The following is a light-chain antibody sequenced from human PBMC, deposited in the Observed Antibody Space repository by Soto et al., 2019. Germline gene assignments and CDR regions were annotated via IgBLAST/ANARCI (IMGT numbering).Light chain of an antibody. J-gene: IGLJ2*01. CDR2: DNT. Sequence: QSALTQPPSVSGAPGQTVTISCTGSRSNIGAGYSVHWYQQLPGTAPKLLIYDNTNRPSGVPHRFSASESGTSASLTITGLQSEDEADYYCQSYDTSLSASVFGGGTQLTVL. CDR1: RSNIGAGYS. CDR3: QSYDTSLSASV. V-gene: IGLV1-40*01.